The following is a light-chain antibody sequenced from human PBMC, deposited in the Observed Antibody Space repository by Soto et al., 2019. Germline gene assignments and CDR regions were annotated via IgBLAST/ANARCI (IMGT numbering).Light chain of an antibody. J-gene: IGKJ1*01. Sequence: AIQLTQSPSSLSASVGDRVTIGCRASQGISISLAWYQQKPGKAPELLIYSASSLQSGVSSRFSGSGSGTDFTLTISSLQPVDFATYYCQQFNNYPWTFGQGTKVEIK. CDR3: QQFNNYPWT. V-gene: IGKV1D-13*01. CDR2: SAS. CDR1: QGISIS.